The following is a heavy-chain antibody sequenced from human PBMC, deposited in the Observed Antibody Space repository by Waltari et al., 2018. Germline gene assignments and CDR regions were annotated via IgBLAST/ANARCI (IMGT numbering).Heavy chain of an antibody. CDR2: INPNSGGT. V-gene: IGHV1-2*02. Sequence: QVQLVQSGAEVKKPGASVKVSCKASGYTFTGYYMHWVRQAPGQGLEWMGWINPNSGGTNYAQKFQGRVTMTRDTSISTAYMELSRLRSDDTAVYYCARRPRGFGYCSGGSCYSHSIDKRTETDHFDYWGQGTLVTVSS. D-gene: IGHD2-15*01. J-gene: IGHJ4*02. CDR1: GYTFTGYY. CDR3: ARRPRGFGYCSGGSCYSHSIDKRTETDHFDY.